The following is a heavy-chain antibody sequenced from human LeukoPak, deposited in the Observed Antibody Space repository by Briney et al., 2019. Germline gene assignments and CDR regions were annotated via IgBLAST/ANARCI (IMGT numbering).Heavy chain of an antibody. Sequence: ASVKVSCTASGYTFTSYDINWVRQATGQGLEWMGWMNPNSGNTGYAQKFQGRVTMTRNTSISTAYMELSSLRSEDTAVYYCARSYGDYYESHYYYYGMDVWGQGTTVTVSS. J-gene: IGHJ6*02. D-gene: IGHD4-17*01. CDR1: GYTFTSYD. CDR3: ARSYGDYYESHYYYYGMDV. CDR2: MNPNSGNT. V-gene: IGHV1-8*01.